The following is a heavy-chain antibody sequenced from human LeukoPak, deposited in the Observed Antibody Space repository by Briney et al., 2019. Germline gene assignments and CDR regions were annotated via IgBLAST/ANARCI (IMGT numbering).Heavy chain of an antibody. Sequence: GGSLRLSCAASGFTFSSYSMTWVRQAPGKGLEWVSYISSSGSTIYYADSVKGRFTISRDNAKNSLYLQMNSLRAEDTAVYYCARANYGSGSLYWGQGTLVTVSS. V-gene: IGHV3-48*04. CDR1: GFTFSSYS. J-gene: IGHJ4*02. D-gene: IGHD3-10*01. CDR3: ARANYGSGSLY. CDR2: ISSSGSTI.